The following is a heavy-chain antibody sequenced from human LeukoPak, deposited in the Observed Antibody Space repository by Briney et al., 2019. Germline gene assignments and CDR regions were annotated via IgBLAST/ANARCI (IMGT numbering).Heavy chain of an antibody. J-gene: IGHJ4*02. CDR1: GGSISSSSYY. D-gene: IGHD1-7*01. V-gene: IGHV4-39*07. Sequence: PSETLSLTCTVSGGSISSSSYYWGWIRQPPGKGLEWIGSIYYSGSTNYNPSLKSRVTISVDTSKNQFSLKLSSVTAADTAVYYCARELIGWNYATFDYWGQGTLVTVSS. CDR3: ARELIGWNYATFDY. CDR2: IYYSGST.